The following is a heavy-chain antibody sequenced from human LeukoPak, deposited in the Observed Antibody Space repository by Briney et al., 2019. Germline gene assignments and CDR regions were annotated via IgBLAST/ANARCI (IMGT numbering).Heavy chain of an antibody. CDR1: GFTFSDYY. J-gene: IGHJ4*02. D-gene: IGHD6-6*01. CDR2: ISSSGSTI. Sequence: PGGSLRLSCTASGFTFSDYYMSWIRQAPGKGLEWISDISSSGSTIKYADSVKGRFTISRDNAKNSLYLQMNSLRAEDTAVYYCAKHSSLWNHFDYWGQGTLVTVSS. V-gene: IGHV3-11*01. CDR3: AKHSSLWNHFDY.